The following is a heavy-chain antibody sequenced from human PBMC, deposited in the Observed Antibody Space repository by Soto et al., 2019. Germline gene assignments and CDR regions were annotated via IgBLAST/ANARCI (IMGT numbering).Heavy chain of an antibody. Sequence: EVQLLESGGGLVQPGGSLRLSCAASGFTFSSYAMSWVRQAPGKGLEWVSAISGSGGSTYYADSVKGRFTISRDNSKNTLYLQMNSLIAEDTAVYYCAKDPPGQGFGEFRFDPWGQGTLVTVSS. CDR3: AKDPPGQGFGEFRFDP. CDR2: ISGSGGST. CDR1: GFTFSSYA. J-gene: IGHJ5*02. V-gene: IGHV3-23*01. D-gene: IGHD3-10*01.